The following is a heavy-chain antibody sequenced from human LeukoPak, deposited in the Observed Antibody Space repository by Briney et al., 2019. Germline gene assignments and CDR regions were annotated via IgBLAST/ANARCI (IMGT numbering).Heavy chain of an antibody. CDR3: ARDQGAAGDY. Sequence: GGSLRLSCAASGFTFSNYWMTWVRQAPGKGLEWVANIDQDGSEKFYVDSVKGRFTISRNNAKDSLYLQMNSLRAEDTALYYCARDQGAAGDYWGQGTLVTVSS. D-gene: IGHD6-13*01. CDR2: IDQDGSEK. V-gene: IGHV3-7*01. CDR1: GFTFSNYW. J-gene: IGHJ4*02.